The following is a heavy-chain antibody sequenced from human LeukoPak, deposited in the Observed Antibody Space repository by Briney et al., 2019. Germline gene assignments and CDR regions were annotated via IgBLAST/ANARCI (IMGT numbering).Heavy chain of an antibody. J-gene: IGHJ4*02. D-gene: IGHD3-22*01. Sequence: GGSLRLSCAASGFTFSNYAMSWVRQAPGKGLEWVSAISDSGRSSYYADSVKGRFTISRDNSKNTLYLQMNSLRAEDTAVYYCARGHNEYYYDSSSTSGPFDYWGQGTLVTVSS. V-gene: IGHV3-23*01. CDR1: GFTFSNYA. CDR3: ARGHNEYYYDSSSTSGPFDY. CDR2: ISDSGRSS.